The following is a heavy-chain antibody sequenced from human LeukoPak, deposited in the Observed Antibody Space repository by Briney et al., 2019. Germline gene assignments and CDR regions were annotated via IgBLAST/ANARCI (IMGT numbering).Heavy chain of an antibody. D-gene: IGHD6-19*01. CDR1: GYTFTSYD. V-gene: IGHV1-8*01. Sequence: GASVKVSYKASGYTFTSYDINWVRQATGQGLEWMGWMNPNSGNTGYAQKFQGRVTMTRNTSISTAYMELSSLRSEDTAVYYCARHGRSQYSSGWYDYWGQGTLVTVSS. J-gene: IGHJ4*02. CDR3: ARHGRSQYSSGWYDY. CDR2: MNPNSGNT.